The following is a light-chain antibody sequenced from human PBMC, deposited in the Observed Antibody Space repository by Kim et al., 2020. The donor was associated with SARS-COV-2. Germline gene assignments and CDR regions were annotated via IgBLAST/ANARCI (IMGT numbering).Light chain of an antibody. V-gene: IGKV3-11*01. CDR1: QSVSSY. CDR3: QQRSTTIT. J-gene: IGKJ5*01. Sequence: SLSPGERATLSCRASQSVSSYLAWYQQKPGQAPRLLIYDASNRATGIPARFSGSASGTDFTLTISSLEPEDFAVYYCQQRSTTITFGQGTRLEIK. CDR2: DAS.